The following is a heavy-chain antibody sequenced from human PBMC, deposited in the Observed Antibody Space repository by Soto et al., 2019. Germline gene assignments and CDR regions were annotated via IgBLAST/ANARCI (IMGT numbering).Heavy chain of an antibody. V-gene: IGHV3-23*01. CDR3: VKGSHIHYDFCSYNPRPWFDP. Sequence: GGSLRLSCAASGFTFSSYAMSWVRQAPGKGLEWVSAISGSGGSTYYADSVKGRFTISRDNSKNTLYLQMNSLRAEDTAVYYCVKGSHIHYDFCSYNPRPWFDPWGQGTLVTVSS. CDR2: ISGSGGST. J-gene: IGHJ5*02. D-gene: IGHD3-3*01. CDR1: GFTFSSYA.